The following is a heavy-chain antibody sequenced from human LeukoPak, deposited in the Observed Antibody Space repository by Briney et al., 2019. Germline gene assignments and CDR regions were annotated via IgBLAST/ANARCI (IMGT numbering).Heavy chain of an antibody. CDR2: ISSSSSYI. Sequence: GGFLRLSCAASGFTFSSYSMNWVRQAPGKGLEWVSSISSSSSYIYYADSVKGRFTISRDNAKNSLYLQMNSLRAEDTAVYYCARVSDSSGYVYYYGMDVWGQGTTVTVSS. J-gene: IGHJ6*02. CDR1: GFTFSSYS. D-gene: IGHD3-22*01. CDR3: ARVSDSSGYVYYYGMDV. V-gene: IGHV3-21*01.